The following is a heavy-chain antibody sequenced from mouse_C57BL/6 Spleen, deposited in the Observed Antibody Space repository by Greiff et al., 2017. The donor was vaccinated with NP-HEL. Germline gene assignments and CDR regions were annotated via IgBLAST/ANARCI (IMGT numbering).Heavy chain of an antibody. CDR2: IYPGSGST. CDR3: ERTYGSREAWFAY. J-gene: IGHJ3*01. CDR1: GYTFTSYW. D-gene: IGHD1-1*01. Sequence: QVQLQQPGAELVKPGASVKMSCKASGYTFTSYWITWVKQRPGQGLEWIGDIYPGSGSTNYNEKFKSKATLTVDTSSSTAYLYLRSLTSEASAVYCYERTYGSREAWFAYWGQGTLVTVSA. V-gene: IGHV1-55*01.